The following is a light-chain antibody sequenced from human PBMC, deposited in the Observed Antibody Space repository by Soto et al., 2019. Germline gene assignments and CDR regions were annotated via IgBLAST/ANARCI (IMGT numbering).Light chain of an antibody. CDR3: RKYDTAPLT. CDR2: AAS. CDR1: QGISTY. Sequence: DIQXTXSXSSLSSSVGDRVTIACRASQGISTYLAWYQQKPGKVPKLLIYAASTLLSGVPSRFSGSGSGTDFTLTISSLQPEDVATYYCRKYDTAPLTFGQGTK. J-gene: IGKJ1*01. V-gene: IGKV1-27*01.